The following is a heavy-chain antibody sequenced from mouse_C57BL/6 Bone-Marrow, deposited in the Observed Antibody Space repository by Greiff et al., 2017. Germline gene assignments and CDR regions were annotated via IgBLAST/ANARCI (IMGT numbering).Heavy chain of an antibody. D-gene: IGHD1-1*01. J-gene: IGHJ2*01. CDR1: GYTFTSYW. V-gene: IGHV1-64*01. Sequence: QVQLQQPGAELVKPGASVKLSCKASGYTFTSYWMHWVKQRPGQGLEWIGMIHPNSGSTNYNEKFKSKATLTVDKSSSKAYMQLSSLTSEDSAVYYCAIYGTPYYFDYWGQGTTLTVSS. CDR3: AIYGTPYYFDY. CDR2: IHPNSGST.